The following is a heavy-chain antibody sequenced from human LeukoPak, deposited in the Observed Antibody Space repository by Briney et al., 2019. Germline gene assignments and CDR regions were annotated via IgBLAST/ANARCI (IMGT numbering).Heavy chain of an antibody. CDR2: INHSGST. Sequence: SETLSFTCAVYGGPFSGYYWSWIRQPPGKGLEWIGEINHSGSTNYNPSLKSRVTISVDTSKNQFSLKLSSVTAADTAVYYCARSSSGWYLHWFDPWGQGTLVTVSS. J-gene: IGHJ5*02. V-gene: IGHV4-34*01. CDR3: ARSSSGWYLHWFDP. CDR1: GGPFSGYY. D-gene: IGHD6-19*01.